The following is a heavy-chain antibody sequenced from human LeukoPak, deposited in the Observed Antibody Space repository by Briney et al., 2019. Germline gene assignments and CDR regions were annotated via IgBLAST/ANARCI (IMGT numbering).Heavy chain of an antibody. CDR3: ARGYTVTPD. D-gene: IGHD4-17*01. Sequence: SENLSLTCTVSGGSISSGGYYWSWIRQHPGKGLEWIGYIYYSGSTNYNPSLKSRVTISVDTSKNQFSLKLSSVTAADTAVYYCARGYTVTPDWGQGTLVTVSS. J-gene: IGHJ4*02. CDR1: GGSISSGGYY. CDR2: IYYSGST. V-gene: IGHV4-61*08.